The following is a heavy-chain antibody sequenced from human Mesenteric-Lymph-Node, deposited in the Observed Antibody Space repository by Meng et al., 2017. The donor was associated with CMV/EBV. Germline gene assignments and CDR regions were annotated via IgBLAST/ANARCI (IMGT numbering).Heavy chain of an antibody. CDR2: IWYDGSKT. V-gene: IGHV3-33*01. CDR1: GFTFSNHG. Sequence: SCAASGFTFSNHGMHWVRQAPGKGLEWVAVIWYDGSKTYYADSVNGRFTISRDNSKRMLYLEMTSLRAEDTAVYYCATAIEVALDYWGRGTPVTVSS. D-gene: IGHD6-19*01. CDR3: ATAIEVALDY. J-gene: IGHJ4*02.